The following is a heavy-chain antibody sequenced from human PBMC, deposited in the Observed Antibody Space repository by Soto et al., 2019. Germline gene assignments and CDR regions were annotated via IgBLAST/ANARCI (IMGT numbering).Heavy chain of an antibody. J-gene: IGHJ4*02. D-gene: IGHD5-12*01. Sequence: EVQLLESGGGLVQPGGSLRRSCAASGFTFSSYAMSWVRQAPGEGLEWVSAISGSGGSTYYADSVKGRFTISRDNSKNTLYLQMNSLRAEDTAVYYCAKDVDIVATNYLDYWGQGTLVTVSS. CDR1: GFTFSSYA. CDR2: ISGSGGST. V-gene: IGHV3-23*01. CDR3: AKDVDIVATNYLDY.